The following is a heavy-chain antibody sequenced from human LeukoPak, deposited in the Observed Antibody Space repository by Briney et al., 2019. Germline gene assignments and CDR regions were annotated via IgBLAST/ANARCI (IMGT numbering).Heavy chain of an antibody. CDR3: AKDMDTDNYYFDY. V-gene: IGHV3-9*01. CDR1: GFTFDDYA. CDR2: ISWNSGSI. Sequence: PGGSLRLSCAASGFTFDDYAMHWVRHAPGKGLEWVSGISWNSGSIGYADSVKGRFTISRDNARNSLYLQMNSLRAGDTALYYCAKDMDTDNYYFDYWGQGTLVTVSS. J-gene: IGHJ4*02. D-gene: IGHD1-20*01.